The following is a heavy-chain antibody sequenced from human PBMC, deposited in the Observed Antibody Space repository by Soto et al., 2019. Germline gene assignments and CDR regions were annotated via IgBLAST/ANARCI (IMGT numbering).Heavy chain of an antibody. CDR2: IKSKTDGGTT. V-gene: IGHV3-15*01. D-gene: IGHD3-22*01. Sequence: GGSLRLSCAASGFTFSNAWMSWVRQAPGKGLEWVGRIKSKTDGGTTDYAAPVKGRFTISRDDSKNTLYLQMNSLKTEETAVYYCTTLWSAYYYDSSGYYYLSGYWGQGTLVTVSS. CDR3: TTLWSAYYYDSSGYYYLSGY. J-gene: IGHJ4*02. CDR1: GFTFSNAW.